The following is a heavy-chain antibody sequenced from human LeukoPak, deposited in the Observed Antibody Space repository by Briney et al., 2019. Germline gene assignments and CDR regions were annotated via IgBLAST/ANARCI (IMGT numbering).Heavy chain of an antibody. J-gene: IGHJ6*03. Sequence: GASVKVSCKASGYTFTSYDINWVRQATRQGLEWMGWMNPNSGNTGYAQKFQGRVTMTRNTSISTAYMELSSLRSEDTAVYYCARGVLWFGELLPYYYMDVWGKGTTVTVSS. D-gene: IGHD3-10*01. CDR1: GYTFTSYD. CDR3: ARGVLWFGELLPYYYMDV. V-gene: IGHV1-8*01. CDR2: MNPNSGNT.